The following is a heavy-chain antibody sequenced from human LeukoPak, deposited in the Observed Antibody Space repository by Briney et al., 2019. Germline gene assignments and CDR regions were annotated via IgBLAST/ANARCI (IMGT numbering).Heavy chain of an antibody. Sequence: SETLSLTCTVSGGSIIISNYYWGWIRQSPGKGLECIGKISYSGTTYYNPSLRSRVHMSVDTSKNQFSLSLSSVTAADTAGYYCARLTDFWGQGILVTVSS. J-gene: IGHJ4*02. V-gene: IGHV4-39*01. CDR3: ARLTDF. CDR1: GGSIIISNYY. CDR2: ISYSGTT.